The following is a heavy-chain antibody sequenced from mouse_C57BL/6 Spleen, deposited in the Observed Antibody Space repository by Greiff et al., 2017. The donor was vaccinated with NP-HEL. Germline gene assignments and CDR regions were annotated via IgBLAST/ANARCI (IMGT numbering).Heavy chain of an antibody. V-gene: IGHV5-4*01. D-gene: IGHD2-4*01. CDR3: ARDHDYDGWFAH. CDR1: GFTFSSYA. Sequence: EVQGVESGGGLVKPGGSLKLSCAASGFTFSSYAMSWVRPTPDKRLEWVATISDGGSYTYYPDNVKGRFPISRDNAKNNLYLQMSHLKSEDTAMYYCARDHDYDGWFAHWGQGTLVTVSA. CDR2: ISDGGSYT. J-gene: IGHJ3*01.